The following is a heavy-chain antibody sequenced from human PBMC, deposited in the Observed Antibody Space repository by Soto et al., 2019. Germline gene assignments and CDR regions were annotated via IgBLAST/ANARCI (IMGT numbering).Heavy chain of an antibody. CDR3: APRNCFDP. CDR1: GGSISSRGYY. CDR2: IYYSGST. V-gene: IGHV4-39*01. J-gene: IGHJ5*02. Sequence: PSETLSLTCTVSGGSISSRGYYWGWIRQPPGKGLEWIGTIYYSGSTYYNPSLKSRVTISVDTSKNQFSLNLSPVTAADTVVYYCAPRNCFDPGGRGTLVTVS.